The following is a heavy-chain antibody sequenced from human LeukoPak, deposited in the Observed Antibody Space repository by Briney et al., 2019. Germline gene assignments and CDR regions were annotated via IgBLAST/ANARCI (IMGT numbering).Heavy chain of an antibody. CDR3: ATSRTFDY. Sequence: GGSLRPSCAASGFTFSSYWMHWVRQAPGKGLVWVSRINSDGSSTGYAESVKGRFTISRDNTKNTLYLQMNSLRAEDTAMYYCATSRTFDYWGQGTLVTVSS. CDR2: INSDGSST. J-gene: IGHJ4*02. CDR1: GFTFSSYW. D-gene: IGHD1-1*01. V-gene: IGHV3-74*01.